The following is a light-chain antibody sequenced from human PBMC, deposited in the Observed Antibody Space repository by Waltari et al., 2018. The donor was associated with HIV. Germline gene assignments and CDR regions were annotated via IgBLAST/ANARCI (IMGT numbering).Light chain of an antibody. CDR1: SNDVGAYDS. J-gene: IGLJ2*01. CDR2: EVT. CDR3: SSYVGYDAVF. Sequence: QSALTQPPSASGSPGQSVTISCTGTSNDVGAYDSVSWYQQHPGRAPKLLIYEVTKRPSGFPHCFGGSKSSKTASLTFSGLQAEEDGHYYCSSYVGYDAVFFGGGTKLTVL. V-gene: IGLV2-8*01.